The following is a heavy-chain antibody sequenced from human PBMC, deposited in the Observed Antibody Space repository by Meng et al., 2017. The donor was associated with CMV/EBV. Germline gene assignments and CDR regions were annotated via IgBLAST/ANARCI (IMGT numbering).Heavy chain of an antibody. D-gene: IGHD1-26*01. J-gene: IGHJ4*02. CDR2: ISSSSSYI. CDR1: GFTFSSYS. Sequence: GGSLRLSCAASGFTFSSYSMNWVRQAPGKGLEWVSSISSSSSYIYYADSVKGRFTISRDNAKNSLYVQMNSLRAEDTAVYYCARAPPWDEFDYWGQGTLVTVSS. CDR3: ARAPPWDEFDY. V-gene: IGHV3-21*01.